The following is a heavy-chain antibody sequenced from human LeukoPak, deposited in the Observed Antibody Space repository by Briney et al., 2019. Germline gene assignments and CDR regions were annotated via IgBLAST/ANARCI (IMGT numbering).Heavy chain of an antibody. CDR2: IRYDGSNK. V-gene: IGHV3-30*02. CDR1: GFTFSSYG. Sequence: GGSLRLSCAASGFTFSSYGMHWVRQAPGKGLEWVAFIRYDGSNKYYADSVKGRFTVSRDNSKNTLYLQMNSLRAEDTAVYYCAKDPSFRPGYFDYWGQGTLVTVSS. CDR3: AKDPSFRPGYFDY. J-gene: IGHJ4*02.